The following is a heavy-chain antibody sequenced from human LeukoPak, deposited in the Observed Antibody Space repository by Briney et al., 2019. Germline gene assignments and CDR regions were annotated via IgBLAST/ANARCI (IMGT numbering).Heavy chain of an antibody. CDR2: INPDGSNM. D-gene: IGHD3-3*01. CDR3: VSGFLQWLY. Sequence: PGGSLRLSCAASGFSFSSYWMSWVRQAPGKGLEWMANINPDGSNMLYVDSVKGRFTISRDNAKDLLYLHMNNLSAEDTAVYFCVSGFLQWLYWGQGTLVTVSS. J-gene: IGHJ4*02. CDR1: GFSFSSYW. V-gene: IGHV3-7*01.